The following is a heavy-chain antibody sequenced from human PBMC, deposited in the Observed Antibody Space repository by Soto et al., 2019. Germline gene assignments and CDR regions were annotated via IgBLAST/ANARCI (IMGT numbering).Heavy chain of an antibody. CDR2: IYPGDSDT. Sequence: GESLKISCKGSGYSFTSYWIGWVRQMPGKGLEWMGIIYPGDSDTRYSPSFQGQVTISADKSISTAYLQWSSLKASDTAMYYCARQRDPSLGYCSGGSCYSPLKGPHQSPPQSNWFDPWGQGTLVTVSS. V-gene: IGHV5-51*01. J-gene: IGHJ5*02. D-gene: IGHD2-15*01. CDR1: GYSFTSYW. CDR3: ARQRDPSLGYCSGGSCYSPLKGPHQSPPQSNWFDP.